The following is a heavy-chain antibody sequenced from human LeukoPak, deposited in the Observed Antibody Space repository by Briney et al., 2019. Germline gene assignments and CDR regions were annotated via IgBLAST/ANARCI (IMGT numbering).Heavy chain of an antibody. V-gene: IGHV3-23*01. Sequence: GGSLRLSCAASGFTFSSFPLNGFPQAPGGGRGGFSGLRGSGGPKYYADSVKGRFTISRDNSKNTLYLQMNSLRAEDTAVYYCANGNRCTSPNCLGYYYFYMDVWGKGTTVTVSS. CDR1: GFTFSSFP. J-gene: IGHJ6*03. CDR3: ANGNRCTSPNCLGYYYFYMDV. D-gene: IGHD2-8*01. CDR2: LRGSGGPK.